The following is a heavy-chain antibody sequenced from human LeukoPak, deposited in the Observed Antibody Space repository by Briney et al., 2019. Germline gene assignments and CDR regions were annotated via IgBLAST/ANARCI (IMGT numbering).Heavy chain of an antibody. J-gene: IGHJ4*02. V-gene: IGHV4-59*01. CDR3: ARGIAGEWLPI. Sequence: PSETLSLTCTGSGNSISNYYWSWIRQPPGKGLEWIWYLYFSGSTNHNPSLKSRVTISVDTSKNQFSLKLSSVTAADTAMYYCARGIAGEWLPIWGQGTLVTVSS. D-gene: IGHD3-3*01. CDR1: GNSISNYY. CDR2: LYFSGST.